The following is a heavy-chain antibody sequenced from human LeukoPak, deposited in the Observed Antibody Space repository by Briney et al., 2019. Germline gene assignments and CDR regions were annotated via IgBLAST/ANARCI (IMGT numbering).Heavy chain of an antibody. Sequence: GGSLRLSCAASGFTFSNAWMSWVRQAPGKGLEWVSAISGSGGSTYYADSVKGRFTISRDNSKNTLYLQMNSLRAEDTAVYYCATLRGRYSSSWYWYYFDYWGQGTLVTVSS. CDR2: ISGSGGST. J-gene: IGHJ4*02. V-gene: IGHV3-23*01. CDR1: GFTFSNAW. D-gene: IGHD6-13*01. CDR3: ATLRGRYSSSWYWYYFDY.